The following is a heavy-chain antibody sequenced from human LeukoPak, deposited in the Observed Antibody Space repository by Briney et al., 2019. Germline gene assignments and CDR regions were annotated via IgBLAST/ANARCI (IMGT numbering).Heavy chain of an antibody. CDR1: GNTFTSYY. J-gene: IGHJ6*03. Sequence: ASVKVSCKASGNTFTSYYIHWVRQAPGQGLEWMGIINPSGGSTSYAQRFQGRVTMTTDTSTSTAYMELRSLRSDDTAVYYCARAPRGYSYVTHLYYYYMDVWGKGTTVTISS. CDR2: INPSGGST. V-gene: IGHV1-46*01. CDR3: ARAPRGYSYVTHLYYYYMDV. D-gene: IGHD5-18*01.